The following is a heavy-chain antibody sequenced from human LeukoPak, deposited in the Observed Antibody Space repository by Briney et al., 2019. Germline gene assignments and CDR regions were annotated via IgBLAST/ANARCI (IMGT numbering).Heavy chain of an antibody. CDR1: GFTFSSYE. J-gene: IGHJ4*02. Sequence: GGSLRLSCAASGFTFSSYEMNWVRKAPGQGLGRDSYISSSCSTIYYADSVKGRFAISRDNAKNSLYLQMNSLRAEDTAVYYCARAFSIWYSGYWGQGTLVTVSS. D-gene: IGHD6-13*01. CDR3: ARAFSIWYSGY. V-gene: IGHV3-48*03. CDR2: ISSSCSTI.